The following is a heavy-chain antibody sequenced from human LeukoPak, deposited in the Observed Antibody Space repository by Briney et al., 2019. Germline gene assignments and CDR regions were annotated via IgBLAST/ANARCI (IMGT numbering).Heavy chain of an antibody. V-gene: IGHV1-24*01. J-gene: IGHJ4*02. CDR1: GYILTELS. Sequence: ASVKVSCKVSGYILTELSTHWVRQVPGKGLEWMGGFDPDDDETIYAQEFQGRVTMTEDTSIDTAYMELSNLRSEDTAVYYCATLAPHYYNSGNAFDYWGQGTLVTVSS. D-gene: IGHD3-10*01. CDR2: FDPDDDET. CDR3: ATLAPHYYNSGNAFDY.